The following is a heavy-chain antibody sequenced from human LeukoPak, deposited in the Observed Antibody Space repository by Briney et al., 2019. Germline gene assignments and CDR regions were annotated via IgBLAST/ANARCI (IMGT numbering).Heavy chain of an antibody. CDR2: IYFGGS. J-gene: IGHJ4*02. V-gene: IGHV4-39*01. Sequence: PSETLSLTCTVSCGSISSSSYYWGWIRQPPGKGLEWIGSIYFGGSIYNPSLKSRVTISVDTSKNQFSLKLSSVTAADTAVYYCARHFGYSSGWPLDYRGQGTLVTVSS. D-gene: IGHD6-19*01. CDR1: CGSISSSSYY. CDR3: ARHFGYSSGWPLDY.